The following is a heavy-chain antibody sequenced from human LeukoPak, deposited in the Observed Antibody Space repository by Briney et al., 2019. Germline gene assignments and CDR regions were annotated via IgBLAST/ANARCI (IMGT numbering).Heavy chain of an antibody. CDR3: ARTPHHCSGGSCYYYYMDV. CDR1: GGSFSGYY. V-gene: IGHV4-34*01. Sequence: PSETLSLTCAVYGGSFSGYYWSWIRQPPGKGLEWIGEINHSGSTNYNPSLKSRVTISVDTSKNQFSLKLSSVPAADTAVYYCARTPHHCSGGSCYYYYMDVWGKGTTVTVSS. D-gene: IGHD2-15*01. CDR2: INHSGST. J-gene: IGHJ6*03.